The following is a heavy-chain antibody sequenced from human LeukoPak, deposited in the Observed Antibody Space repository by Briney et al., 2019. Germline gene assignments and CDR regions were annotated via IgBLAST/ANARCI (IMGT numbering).Heavy chain of an antibody. CDR1: GGSFSGYY. J-gene: IGHJ4*02. CDR3: ARVPARGSYRQRFDY. V-gene: IGHV4-34*01. D-gene: IGHD3-16*02. Sequence: SETLSLTCAVYGGSFSGYYWSWIRQPPAKGLEWIGEINHSGSTNYIPSLKSRVTISVDTSKNQLSLKLSSVTAADTAVYYCARVPARGSYRQRFDYWGQGTLVTVSS. CDR2: INHSGST.